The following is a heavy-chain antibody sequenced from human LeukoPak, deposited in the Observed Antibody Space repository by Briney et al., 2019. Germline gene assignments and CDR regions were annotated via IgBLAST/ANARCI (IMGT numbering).Heavy chain of an antibody. CDR2: IYHSGST. J-gene: IGHJ4*02. V-gene: IGHV4-4*02. CDR3: AGAVTSSSSWDFDY. Sequence: SGTLSLTCAVSGGSISSSNWWSWVRQPPGKGLEWIGEIYHSGSTNYNPSLKSRVTISVDTSKNQFSLKLSSVTAADTAVYYCAGAVTSSSSWDFDYWGQGTLVTVSS. CDR1: GGSISSSNW. D-gene: IGHD6-13*01.